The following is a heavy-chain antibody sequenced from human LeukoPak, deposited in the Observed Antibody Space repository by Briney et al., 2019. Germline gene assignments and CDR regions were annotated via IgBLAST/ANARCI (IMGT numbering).Heavy chain of an antibody. CDR3: AKDTSGYYWDIGEFFDY. CDR1: GFTFGSYA. D-gene: IGHD3-3*01. CDR2: ISGSSGST. V-gene: IGHV3-23*01. J-gene: IGHJ4*02. Sequence: PGGSLRLSCAASGFTFGSYAMNWVRQAPGKGLEWVSGISGSSGSTYYADSVKGRFTISRDNSKNTLYLQMNSLRAEDTAVYYCAKDTSGYYWDIGEFFDYWGQGTLVTVSS.